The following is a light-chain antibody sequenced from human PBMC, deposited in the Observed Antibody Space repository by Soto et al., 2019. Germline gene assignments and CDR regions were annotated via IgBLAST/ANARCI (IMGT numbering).Light chain of an antibody. Sequence: AIQMNQSPSSLSASVGDRVTITCRASQGIRNDLDWFQQKPGKAPKLLIYAASNLQSGVPARFSGSGSGTDFTLTISSLQPEDFATYYCLQKYFYPFTFGPGTKVDI. V-gene: IGKV1-6*01. CDR2: AAS. CDR3: LQKYFYPFT. J-gene: IGKJ3*01. CDR1: QGIRND.